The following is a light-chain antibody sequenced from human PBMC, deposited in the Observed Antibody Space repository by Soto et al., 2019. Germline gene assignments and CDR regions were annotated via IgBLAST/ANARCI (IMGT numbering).Light chain of an antibody. CDR2: DVS. Sequence: QSVLTQPASVPGSPGQSITISCTGTSSDVGGYNYVSWYQQHPGKVPKLLIYDVSNRPSGVSNRFSGSKSGNTASLTISGLQTEDEGDYYCSSYTSSSTRVFGGGTKLTVL. V-gene: IGLV2-14*01. CDR3: SSYTSSSTRV. CDR1: SSDVGGYNY. J-gene: IGLJ3*02.